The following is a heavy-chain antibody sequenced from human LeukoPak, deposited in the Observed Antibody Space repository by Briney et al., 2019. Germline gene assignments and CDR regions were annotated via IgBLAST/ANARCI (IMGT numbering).Heavy chain of an antibody. V-gene: IGHV3-21*01. CDR1: GFTFSSYS. CDR2: ISSSSSYI. J-gene: IGHJ4*02. D-gene: IGHD5-12*01. CDR3: ARNGYSGLQDFDY. Sequence: GGSLRLSCAASGFTFSSYSMNWVRQAPGKGLEWVSSISSSSSYIYYADSVKGRFTISRDNAKNSLYLQMNSLRAEDTAVYYCARNGYSGLQDFDYWGQGTLVTVSS.